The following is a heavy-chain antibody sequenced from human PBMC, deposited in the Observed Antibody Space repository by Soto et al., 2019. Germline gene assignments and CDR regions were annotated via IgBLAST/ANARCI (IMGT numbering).Heavy chain of an antibody. CDR3: ARGGIVVVPARGWLDP. CDR1: GGSLSGYF. Sequence: SETLSLTCAVSGGSLSGYFWSWIRQSPGKGLEWIGEITPSGGTNYNPSLKSRLTISVDTSKNQFSLKLSSVTAADTAVYYCARGGIVVVPARGWLDPWGQGTLVTVSS. V-gene: IGHV4-34*01. D-gene: IGHD2-2*01. CDR2: ITPSGGT. J-gene: IGHJ5*02.